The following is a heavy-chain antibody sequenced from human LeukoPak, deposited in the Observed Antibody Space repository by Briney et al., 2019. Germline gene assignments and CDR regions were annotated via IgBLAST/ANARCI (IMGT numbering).Heavy chain of an antibody. J-gene: IGHJ5*02. D-gene: IGHD6-6*01. Sequence: PGGSLRLSCAASGFTFSSYAMHWVRQAPGKGLEWVAVISYDGSNKYYADSVKGRFTISRDNSKNTLYLQMNSLRAEDTAVYYCARDMKKRIAARPCWFDPWAREPWSPSPQ. CDR3: ARDMKKRIAARPCWFDP. CDR2: ISYDGSNK. V-gene: IGHV3-30*01. CDR1: GFTFSSYA.